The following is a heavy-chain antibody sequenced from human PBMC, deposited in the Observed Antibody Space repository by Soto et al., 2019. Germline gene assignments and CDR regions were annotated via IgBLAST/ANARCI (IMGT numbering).Heavy chain of an antibody. CDR2: IYSGGST. J-gene: IGHJ4*02. V-gene: IGHV3-66*01. CDR3: ASGRSRWYAFDY. CDR1: GFTVSSNY. D-gene: IGHD6-13*01. Sequence: GGSLRLSCAASGFTVSSNYMSWVRQAPGQGLEWVSVIYSGGSTYYADSVKGRFTISRDNSKNTLYVQMNSLRGEDTAVYYCASGRSRWYAFDYWGEGTLVTVSS.